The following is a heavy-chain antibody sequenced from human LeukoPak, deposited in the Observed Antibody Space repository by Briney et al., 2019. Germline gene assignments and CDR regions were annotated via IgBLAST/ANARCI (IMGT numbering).Heavy chain of an antibody. CDR3: TARRGGSRLDY. CDR1: GFTFGDYA. D-gene: IGHD1-26*01. J-gene: IGHJ4*02. Sequence: PGGSLRLSCTASGFTFGDYAMSWVRQAPGKGLEWVGFIRSKAYGGTTEYAASVKGRFTISREDSNSVAYVQMNGLKTEDTAVYYCTARRGGSRLDYWGQGTLVTVSS. V-gene: IGHV3-49*04. CDR2: IRSKAYGGTT.